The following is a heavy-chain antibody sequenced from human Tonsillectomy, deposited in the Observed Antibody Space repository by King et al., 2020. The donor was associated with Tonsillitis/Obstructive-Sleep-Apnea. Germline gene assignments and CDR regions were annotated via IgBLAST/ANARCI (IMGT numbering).Heavy chain of an antibody. CDR3: AREFESAAMYAFDI. CDR2: IYYSGST. J-gene: IGHJ3*02. D-gene: IGHD2-2*01. Sequence: VQLQESGPGLVKPSQTLSLTCTVSGGSISSGGYYWSWIRQHPGQGLEWIGYIYYSGSTYYNPSLKSRVTISVDTSKNQFSLKLSSVTAADTAVYYCAREFESAAMYAFDIWGQGTMVTVSS. V-gene: IGHV4-31*03. CDR1: GGSISSGGYY.